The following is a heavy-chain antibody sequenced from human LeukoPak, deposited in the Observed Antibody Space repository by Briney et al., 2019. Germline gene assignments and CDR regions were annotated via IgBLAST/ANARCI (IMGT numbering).Heavy chain of an antibody. Sequence: SETLSLICAVYGGSFSGYHWTWVRQSPGMGLEWVGEINPSGRTNYNPSLKSRVIISVDTSKNQFSLRLSSGTAADTAVYYCARALTFPDFYYYMDVWGEGTTVTASS. V-gene: IGHV4-34*01. D-gene: IGHD2/OR15-2a*01. CDR1: GGSFSGYH. CDR2: INPSGRT. J-gene: IGHJ6*03. CDR3: ARALTFPDFYYYMDV.